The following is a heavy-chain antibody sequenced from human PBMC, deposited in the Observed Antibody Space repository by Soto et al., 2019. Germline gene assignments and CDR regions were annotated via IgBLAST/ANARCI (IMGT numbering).Heavy chain of an antibody. D-gene: IGHD2-15*01. CDR2: IIPISGTA. CDR3: ATGAVGYCSGGSCFYFDY. Sequence: SVKVSCKASGGTFSSYAISWVRQAPGQGLEWMGGIIPISGTANYAQKFQGRVTITADESTSTAYMELSSLRSEDTAVYYCATGAVGYCSGGSCFYFDYWGQGTLVTVS. CDR1: GGTFSSYA. V-gene: IGHV1-69*13. J-gene: IGHJ4*02.